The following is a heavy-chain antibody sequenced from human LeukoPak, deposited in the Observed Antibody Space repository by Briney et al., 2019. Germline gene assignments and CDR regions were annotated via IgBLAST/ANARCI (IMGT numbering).Heavy chain of an antibody. CDR3: ARLRTTGTFDY. CDR2: IKQDGSEK. CDR1: GFTFSSYW. Sequence: GGSLRLSCAVSGFTFSSYWMSWVRQAPGKGLEWVANIKQDGSEKYYVDSVKGRFTISRDNAKNSLYLQMNSLRAEDTALYYCARLRTTGTFDYWGQGTLVTVSS. V-gene: IGHV3-7*01. J-gene: IGHJ4*02. D-gene: IGHD1-1*01.